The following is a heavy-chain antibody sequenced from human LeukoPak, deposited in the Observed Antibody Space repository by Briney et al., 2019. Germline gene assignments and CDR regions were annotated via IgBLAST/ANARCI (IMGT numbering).Heavy chain of an antibody. CDR1: GGSISSYY. J-gene: IGHJ3*02. V-gene: IGHV4-59*01. D-gene: IGHD4-23*01. CDR3: ATLTGGDDAFDI. Sequence: PSETLSLTCTVSGGSISSYYWSWIRQPPGKGLEWIGYVFYTGSTNYNPSLKSRVTISVLTSKNRFSLKLSSVTAADTAVYYCATLTGGDDAFDIWGQGTMVTVSS. CDR2: VFYTGST.